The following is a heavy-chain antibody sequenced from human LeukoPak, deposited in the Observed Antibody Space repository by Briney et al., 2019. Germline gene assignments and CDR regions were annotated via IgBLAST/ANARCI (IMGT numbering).Heavy chain of an antibody. Sequence: GGSLRLSCAASGFTFSSYWMSWVRQAPGKGLEWVANIKQDGSEKCYVASVKGRFTISRDNAKDSLYLQMNGLRAEDTAVYYCARDHSIAAAGSDYWDQGTLVTVSS. CDR1: GFTFSSYW. CDR3: ARDHSIAAAGSDY. D-gene: IGHD6-13*01. V-gene: IGHV3-7*01. CDR2: IKQDGSEK. J-gene: IGHJ4*02.